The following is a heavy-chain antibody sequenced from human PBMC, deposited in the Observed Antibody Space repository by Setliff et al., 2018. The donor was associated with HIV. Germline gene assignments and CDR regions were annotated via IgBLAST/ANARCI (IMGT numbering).Heavy chain of an antibody. CDR2: MSGSTGDT. CDR1: GFIFINYA. Sequence: LRLSCAVSGFIFINYAMSWVRQAPGKGLEWVATMSGSTGDTYYADSVKGRFTISRDNSKNTLSLQMNSLGAEDTAVYYCANRLRGYNKWYYFDYWGQGTLVTVSS. CDR3: ANRLRGYNKWYYFDY. D-gene: IGHD1-1*01. V-gene: IGHV3-23*01. J-gene: IGHJ4*02.